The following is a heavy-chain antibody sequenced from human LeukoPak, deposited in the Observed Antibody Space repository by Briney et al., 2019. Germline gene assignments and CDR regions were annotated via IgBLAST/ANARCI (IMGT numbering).Heavy chain of an antibody. D-gene: IGHD2-15*01. CDR3: ARDRSFSGGSCYSDMFYFDS. J-gene: IGHJ4*02. Sequence: SETLSLTCALSGGSISSYYSSWIPQPPGKGLEWLGYIYSSGSINYNPSLKSRVTISVDTPKNQFSLRLSSVTAADTAVYYCARDRSFSGGSCYSDMFYFDSWGQGTLVTASS. CDR1: GGSISSYY. CDR2: IYSSGSI. V-gene: IGHV4-59*12.